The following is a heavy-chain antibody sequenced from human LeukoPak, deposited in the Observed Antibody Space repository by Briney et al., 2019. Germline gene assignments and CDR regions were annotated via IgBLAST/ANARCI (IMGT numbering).Heavy chain of an antibody. CDR1: GFTFSSYA. CDR2: ISGRGGST. Sequence: GGSVRLSCAASGFTFSSYAMSWVRQAPGKGLEGGSAISGRGGSTNYADSVKGRFTITRDNSKNTLYLQMNSLRAEDTAVYYCAKKFLHYYGSGSYVDYWGQGTLVTVSS. J-gene: IGHJ4*02. D-gene: IGHD3-10*01. V-gene: IGHV3-23*01. CDR3: AKKFLHYYGSGSYVDY.